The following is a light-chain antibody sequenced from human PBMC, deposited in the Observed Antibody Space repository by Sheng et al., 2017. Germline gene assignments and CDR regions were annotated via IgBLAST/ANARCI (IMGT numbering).Light chain of an antibody. CDR2: KAS. V-gene: IGKV1-5*03. CDR3: QQYNSFPIT. CDR1: QSISNW. Sequence: DIQMTQSPSTLSASVGDRVTITCRASQSISNWLAWYQQKPGKAPKFFIYKASTLQSGVPSRFSGSGSGTEFTLTISSLQPDDFATYYCQQYNSFPITFGQGTRLRL. J-gene: IGKJ5*01.